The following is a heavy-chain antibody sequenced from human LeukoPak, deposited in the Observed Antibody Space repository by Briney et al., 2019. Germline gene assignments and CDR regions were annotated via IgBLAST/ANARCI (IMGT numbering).Heavy chain of an antibody. D-gene: IGHD5-24*01. CDR1: GDSVSSAYY. CDR2: IYQTGST. CDR3: ASGDNFDY. Sequence: RPSETLSLTCVVSGDSVSSAYYGGWIRQVPGKGLEYIASIYQTGSTYFNPFLKSRVTLSTETPKNQFSLELRPVTAADTAIYYGASGDNFDYWGQGTPVAVSS. J-gene: IGHJ4*02. V-gene: IGHV4-38-2*01.